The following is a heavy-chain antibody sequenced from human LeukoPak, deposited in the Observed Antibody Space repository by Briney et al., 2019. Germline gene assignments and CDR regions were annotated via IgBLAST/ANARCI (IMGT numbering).Heavy chain of an antibody. CDR1: GYTFTSYD. D-gene: IGHD3-22*01. CDR3: ARGAMIVVATKYYFDY. V-gene: IGHV1-8*01. CDR2: MNPNSGNT. J-gene: IGHJ4*02. Sequence: ASVKVSCKASGYTFTSYDINWVRQATGQGLEWMGWMNPNSGNTGYAQKFQGRVTMTRNTSISTAYMELSSLRSEDTAVYYCARGAMIVVATKYYFDYWGQGTLVTVSS.